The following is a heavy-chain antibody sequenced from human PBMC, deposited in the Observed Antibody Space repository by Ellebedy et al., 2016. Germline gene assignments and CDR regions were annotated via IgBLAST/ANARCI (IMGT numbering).Heavy chain of an antibody. Sequence: SETLSLTCAVSRGSISSANWWSWVRRPPGKGLEWIGEIYHTGSTNYNPSLKSRVTISIDQSKNPFSLRLTSVTAADTALYYCARAIFGLEAGDAFDIWGQGTMVTVSS. J-gene: IGHJ3*02. CDR2: IYHTGST. V-gene: IGHV4-4*02. CDR1: RGSISSANW. CDR3: ARAIFGLEAGDAFDI. D-gene: IGHD3-3*01.